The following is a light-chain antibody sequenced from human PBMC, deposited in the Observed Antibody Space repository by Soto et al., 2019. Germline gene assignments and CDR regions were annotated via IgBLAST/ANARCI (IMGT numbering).Light chain of an antibody. V-gene: IGKV1-33*01. Sequence: DIQMTQSPSSLSASIGDRVTISCQASQDIGNFLNWYQQKPGKAPSLLIYDASNWATGVSSRFSGRGSGRQFSLTITSLQPDDVATYFCQQYGSLPITFGQGTRLEIK. J-gene: IGKJ5*01. CDR2: DAS. CDR1: QDIGNF. CDR3: QQYGSLPIT.